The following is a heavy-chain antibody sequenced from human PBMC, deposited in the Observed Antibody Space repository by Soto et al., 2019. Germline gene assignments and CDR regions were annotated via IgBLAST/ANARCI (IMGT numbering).Heavy chain of an antibody. CDR2: INQDGGEK. CDR3: ARDHDYIWGSYRVGEYYFDY. V-gene: IGHV3-7*01. Sequence: EVQLVESGGGLVQPGGSLRLSCAASGFTFSSYWMSWVRQDPGKGLEWVANINQDGGEKYYLDSVKGRFTISRDNAKNSLYLQMNSLRAEDTDVYYCARDHDYIWGSYRVGEYYFDYWGQGTLVTVSS. CDR1: GFTFSSYW. D-gene: IGHD3-16*02. J-gene: IGHJ4*02.